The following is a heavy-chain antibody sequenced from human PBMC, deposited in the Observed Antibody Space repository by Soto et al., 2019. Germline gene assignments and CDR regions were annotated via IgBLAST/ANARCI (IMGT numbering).Heavy chain of an antibody. J-gene: IGHJ6*02. CDR3: ARGLRRAVTGIYYPGMDV. D-gene: IGHD6-19*01. CDR1: GGSLSGYY. CDR2: INHGGST. Sequence: XETLSVPCADYGGSLSGYYWSWIRQPQPPGKGLEWIGEINHGGSTNYSPSLKSRVTISVGTSKNQFSLRLTSVTAADTAVYYCARGLRRAVTGIYYPGMDVWGQGTTVNVSS. V-gene: IGHV4-34*01.